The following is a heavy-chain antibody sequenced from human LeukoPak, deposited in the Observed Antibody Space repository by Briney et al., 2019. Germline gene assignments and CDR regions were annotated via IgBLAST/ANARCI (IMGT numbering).Heavy chain of an antibody. Sequence: SETLSLTCAVYGGSFSGYYWSWIRQPPGKGLEWSGEINHSGSTNYNPSLKSRVTISVDTSKNQFSLKLSSVTAADTAVYYCARAPGYCSSTSCYYYYYYGMDVWGQGTTVTVSS. CDR3: ARAPGYCSSTSCYYYYYYGMDV. D-gene: IGHD2-2*01. V-gene: IGHV4-34*01. J-gene: IGHJ6*02. CDR1: GGSFSGYY. CDR2: INHSGST.